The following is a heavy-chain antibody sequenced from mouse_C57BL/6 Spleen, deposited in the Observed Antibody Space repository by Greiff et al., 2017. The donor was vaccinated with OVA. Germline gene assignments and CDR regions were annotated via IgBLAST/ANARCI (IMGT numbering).Heavy chain of an antibody. CDR2: INPSNGGT. Sequence: QVQLQQPGTELVKPGASVKLSCKASGYTFTSYWMHWVKPRPGQGLEWIGNINPSNGGTNYNEKFKSKATLTVDKSSSTAYMQLSSLTSEDSAVYYCARSPLYGSDAMDYWGQGTSVTVSS. CDR1: GYTFTSYW. V-gene: IGHV1-53*01. J-gene: IGHJ4*01. D-gene: IGHD1-1*01. CDR3: ARSPLYGSDAMDY.